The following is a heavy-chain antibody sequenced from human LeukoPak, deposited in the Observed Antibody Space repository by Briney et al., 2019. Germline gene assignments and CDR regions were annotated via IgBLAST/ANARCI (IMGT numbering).Heavy chain of an antibody. CDR2: IKQDGSEK. D-gene: IGHD6-6*01. Sequence: PGGSLRLSCAASGFTLSTSWMTWVRQAPGKGLEWVANIKQDGSEKFYVDSVKGRFTISRDNAKNSLDLQMNILRVEDTAVYYCAGYSSSSLWSFQHWGQGTLVTVSS. J-gene: IGHJ1*01. CDR1: GFTLSTSW. V-gene: IGHV3-7*01. CDR3: AGYSSSSLWSFQH.